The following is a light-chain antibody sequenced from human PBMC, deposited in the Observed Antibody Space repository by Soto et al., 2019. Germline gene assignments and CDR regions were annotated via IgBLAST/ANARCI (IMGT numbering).Light chain of an antibody. CDR3: QQYNSYST. Sequence: DIQMTQSPSTLSASVGGRVTITCRATQSISSWLAWYQPKPGKAPKLLIYKASSLESGVPSRFSGSGSGTEFTLTINSLQHDDFATYYCQQYNSYSTFGQGTKVEIK. V-gene: IGKV1-5*03. CDR2: KAS. CDR1: QSISSW. J-gene: IGKJ1*01.